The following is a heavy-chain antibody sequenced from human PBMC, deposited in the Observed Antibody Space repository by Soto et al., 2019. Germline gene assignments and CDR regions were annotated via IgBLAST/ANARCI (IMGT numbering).Heavy chain of an antibody. CDR3: AVGRRSSCFSDY. CDR1: GGTFSSYA. CDR2: IIPILETA. V-gene: IGHV1-69*01. J-gene: IGHJ4*02. Sequence: QVQLVQSGAEVKKPGSSVKVSCKTSGGTFSSYAVSWVRQAPGQGLEWMGGIIPILETANYAQKFQGKVTIPADESTSTAYLELSSLRSEDTAVYFFAVGRRSSCFSDYSGQGTVVTVSA. D-gene: IGHD3-22*01.